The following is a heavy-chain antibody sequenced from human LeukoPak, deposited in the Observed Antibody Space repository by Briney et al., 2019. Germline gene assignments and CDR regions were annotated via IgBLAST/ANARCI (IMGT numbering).Heavy chain of an antibody. Sequence: SETLSLTCTVSGGSITNYYWSWIRQPPGKGLEWIGYIHYSGSTKYKSSLKSRVTISVDTSKNQFSLKLNSVTAADTAVYYCARHAPDIVVVPAAMYPSYFDYWGQGTLVTVSS. J-gene: IGHJ4*02. CDR3: ARHAPDIVVVPAAMYPSYFDY. V-gene: IGHV4-59*08. CDR1: GGSITNYY. CDR2: IHYSGST. D-gene: IGHD2-2*01.